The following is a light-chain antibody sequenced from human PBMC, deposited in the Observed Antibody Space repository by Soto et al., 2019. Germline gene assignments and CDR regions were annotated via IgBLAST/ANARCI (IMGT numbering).Light chain of an antibody. J-gene: IGKJ1*01. CDR3: QQYNTYWT. V-gene: IGKV1-5*03. Sequence: DIQMTQSPSTLSASIGDRVTITCRASQSISSWLAWYQQKPGKAPKLLIYKASILESGVPSRFSGSGSGTEFSLTTSSLQAEDFATYYCQQYNTYWTFAQGTKVEIK. CDR2: KAS. CDR1: QSISSW.